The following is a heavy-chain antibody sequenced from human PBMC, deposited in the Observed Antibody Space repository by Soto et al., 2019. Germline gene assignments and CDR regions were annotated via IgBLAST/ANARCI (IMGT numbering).Heavy chain of an antibody. V-gene: IGHV3-30*04. CDR1: EFTFSNHP. Sequence: LRLSCAASEFTFSNHPMHWRRQSPGKGLEWLAGFSVDVNSRTYADSVKCRLTISIDKSKNMIYLDINTPIYGHTTLYYCAREAHSSGRAGTFDPWGQGTLVTVSS. CDR3: AREAHSSGRAGTFDP. D-gene: IGHD6-19*01. J-gene: IGHJ5*02. CDR2: FSVDVNSR.